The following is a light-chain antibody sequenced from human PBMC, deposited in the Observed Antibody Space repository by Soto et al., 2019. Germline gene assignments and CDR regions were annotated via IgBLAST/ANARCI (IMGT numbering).Light chain of an antibody. CDR2: GTS. CDR1: QSISSN. J-gene: IGKJ4*01. V-gene: IGKV3-15*01. CDR3: QQYNNWPPLT. Sequence: EIVMTQSPATLSVSPGERATLFCRASQSISSNLAWYQQKAGQAPRRLIYGTSTRATGIPARFSGSGSGTEFTLTISSLQSEDFAVYYCQQYNNWPPLTFGGGTKVEIK.